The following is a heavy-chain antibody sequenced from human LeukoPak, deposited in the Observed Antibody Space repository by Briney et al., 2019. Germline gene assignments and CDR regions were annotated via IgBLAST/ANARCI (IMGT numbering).Heavy chain of an antibody. Sequence: GGSLRLSCAASGFTFSSYGMHWVRQAPGKGLEWVAVISYDGSNKYYADSVKGRFTISRDNSKNTLYLQMNSLRAEDTAVYYCAKAIVGSSYRYYDYWGQGSLVTVSS. J-gene: IGHJ4*02. CDR2: ISYDGSNK. CDR3: AKAIVGSSYRYYDY. D-gene: IGHD2-2*01. CDR1: GFTFSSYG. V-gene: IGHV3-30*18.